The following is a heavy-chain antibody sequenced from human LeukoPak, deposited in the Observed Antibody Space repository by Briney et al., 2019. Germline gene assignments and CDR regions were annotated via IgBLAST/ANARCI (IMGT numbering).Heavy chain of an antibody. CDR3: ASLLGDKTIFDN. CDR2: IKRDGSRE. D-gene: IGHD1-26*01. J-gene: IGHJ4*02. V-gene: IGHV3-7*01. Sequence: PGGSLRLPCAASRFLFSSRCKSCLRQAPGRGLEWVANIKRDGSRECYLDSVKGRFTISRDNAKNSLYLQMNSLRAEDTAVYYCASLLGDKTIFDNWGQGTLVTVSS. CDR1: RFLFSSRC.